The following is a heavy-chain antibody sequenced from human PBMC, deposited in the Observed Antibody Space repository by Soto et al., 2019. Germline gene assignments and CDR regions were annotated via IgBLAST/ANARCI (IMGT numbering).Heavy chain of an antibody. V-gene: IGHV3-23*01. CDR2: FSGTGRTT. CDR1: GXAFSAYS. CDR3: PKDVLYCGGGSCLVGPSYTFDH. D-gene: IGHD2-15*01. Sequence: GSLRLSCAASGXAFSAYSMNWVRHTPGKGLELVSSFSGTGRTTYHADSVKGRFTMSRENSKDTVYLQMNILKADDTAVYYFPKDVLYCGGGSCLVGPSYTFDHWGQGTLGTVSS. J-gene: IGHJ4*02.